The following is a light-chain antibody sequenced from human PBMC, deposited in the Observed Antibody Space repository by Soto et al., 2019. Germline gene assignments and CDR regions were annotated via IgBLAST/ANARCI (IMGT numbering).Light chain of an antibody. V-gene: IGKV1-5*03. CDR3: QQYYSFPLT. CDR1: QSISTW. J-gene: IGKJ4*01. CDR2: KAS. Sequence: DIQLTQSPSTLSASVGDRVTITCRASQSISTWLAWYQQKPGKAPNLLIYKASTLESGVPSSFSGSGSGTEFTLTISSLQPDDFAAYYCQQYYSFPLTFGGGTKVEL.